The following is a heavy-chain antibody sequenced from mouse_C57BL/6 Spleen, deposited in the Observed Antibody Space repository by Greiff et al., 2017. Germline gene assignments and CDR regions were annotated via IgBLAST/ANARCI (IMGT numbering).Heavy chain of an antibody. D-gene: IGHD1-2*01. Sequence: EVQLQQSGPELVKPGASVKISCKASGYTFTDYYMNWVKQSHGKSLEWIGDINPNNGGTSYNQKFKGKATLTVDKSSSTAYMELRSLTSEDSADYYCARHYYAFDYWGQGTTLTVSS. J-gene: IGHJ2*01. CDR2: INPNNGGT. CDR3: ARHYYAFDY. CDR1: GYTFTDYY. V-gene: IGHV1-26*01.